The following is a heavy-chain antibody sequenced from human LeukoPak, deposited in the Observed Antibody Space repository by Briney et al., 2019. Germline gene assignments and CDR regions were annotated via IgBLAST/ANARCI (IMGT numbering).Heavy chain of an antibody. J-gene: IGHJ4*02. D-gene: IGHD5-12*01. CDR3: ARDAGQWLRLSPPPPSFDY. CDR2: INPSGGST. CDR1: GYTFTSYY. Sequence: ASVKVSCKASGYTFTSYYMHWVRQAPGQGLEWMGIINPSGGSTSYAQKFQGRVTMTRDTSTSTVYMELSSLRSEDTAVYYCARDAGQWLRLSPPPPSFDYWGQGTLVTVSS. V-gene: IGHV1-46*01.